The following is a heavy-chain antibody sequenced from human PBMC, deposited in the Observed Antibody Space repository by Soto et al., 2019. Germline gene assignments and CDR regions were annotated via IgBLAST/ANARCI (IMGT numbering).Heavy chain of an antibody. CDR2: ISGSGGST. CDR3: AKDRSQQWLTSGAFDI. V-gene: IGHV3-23*01. D-gene: IGHD6-19*01. CDR1: GFTFSSYA. J-gene: IGHJ3*02. Sequence: PGGSLRLSCAASGFTFSSYALTWVRQAPGKGLEWVSAISGSGGSTYYADSVKGRFTISRDNSKNTLYLQMNSLRAEDTAVYYCAKDRSQQWLTSGAFDIXGQGTMVTVSS.